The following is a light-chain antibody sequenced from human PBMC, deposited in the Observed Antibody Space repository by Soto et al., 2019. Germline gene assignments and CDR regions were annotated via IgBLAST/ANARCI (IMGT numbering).Light chain of an antibody. CDR3: QQYHTWPIT. CDR2: GAS. V-gene: IGKV3-15*01. J-gene: IGKJ4*01. Sequence: DIDMTQSPATLSVAPGERVTFSCRASQGVSRKLAWYQHKPGQAPRLLISGASTGATSIPARFSGSGSGTEFTLTISSLQSEDCAIYYCQQYHTWPITFGGGTKVEIK. CDR1: QGVSRK.